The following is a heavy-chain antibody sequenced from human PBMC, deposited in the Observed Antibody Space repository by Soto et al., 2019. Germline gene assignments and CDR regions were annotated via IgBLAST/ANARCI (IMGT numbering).Heavy chain of an antibody. CDR3: VRDSGWLFDS. D-gene: IGHD6-19*01. CDR1: GFTFSSYG. Sequence: QVQLVESGGGVVQPGRSLRLSCAASGFTFSSYGMHWVRQAPGKGLERVAVIWYDGSNKYYADSVKGRFTISRDDSKNTVFLQMNSLRAEDTAVYFCVRDSGWLFDSWGQGTLVTVSS. J-gene: IGHJ4*02. V-gene: IGHV3-33*01. CDR2: IWYDGSNK.